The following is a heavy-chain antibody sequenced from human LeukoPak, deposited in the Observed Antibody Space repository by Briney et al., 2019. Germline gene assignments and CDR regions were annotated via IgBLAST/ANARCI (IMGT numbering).Heavy chain of an antibody. CDR3: ARVGNYYDSSGYYLSFDY. J-gene: IGHJ4*02. CDR1: GFTVTHYA. CDR2: VDANGRTT. V-gene: IGHV3-64*04. D-gene: IGHD3-22*01. Sequence: PGGSLRLSCSASGFTVTHYAMHWVRQAPGKGLEYVSAVDANGRTTYYADSVKGRFTISRDDSKNTLYLQMNSLRAEDTAVYYCARVGNYYDSSGYYLSFDYWGQGTLVTVSS.